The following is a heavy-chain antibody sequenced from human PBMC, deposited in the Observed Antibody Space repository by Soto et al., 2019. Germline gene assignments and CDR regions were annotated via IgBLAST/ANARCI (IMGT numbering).Heavy chain of an antibody. D-gene: IGHD2-21*02. CDR2: ISYDGSNK. CDR1: GFTFSSYG. Sequence: PGGSLRLSCAASGFTFSSYGMHWVRQAPGKGLEWVAVISYDGSNKYYADSVKGRFTISRDNSKNTLYLQMNSLRAEDTAVYYCAKERGYMAYCGGDCYPWEDGMDVWGQGTTVTVSS. J-gene: IGHJ6*02. V-gene: IGHV3-30*18. CDR3: AKERGYMAYCGGDCYPWEDGMDV.